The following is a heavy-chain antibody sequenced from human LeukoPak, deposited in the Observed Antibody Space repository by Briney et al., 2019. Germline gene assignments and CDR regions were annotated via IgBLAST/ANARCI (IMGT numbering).Heavy chain of an antibody. D-gene: IGHD3-10*01. CDR1: GGSISSSNW. CDR2: IYHSGST. CDR3: ARYYYGSGKIDY. Sequence: SETLSLTCAVSGGSISSSNWWSWVRQPPGKGLEWIGEIYHSGSTNYNPSLKSRVTISVDKSKNQFSLKLSSVTAADTAVYFCARYYYGSGKIDYWGQGTLVTVSS. V-gene: IGHV4-4*02. J-gene: IGHJ4*02.